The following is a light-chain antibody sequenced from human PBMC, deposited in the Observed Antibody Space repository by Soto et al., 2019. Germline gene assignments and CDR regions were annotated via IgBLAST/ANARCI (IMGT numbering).Light chain of an antibody. Sequence: IVLTQSPATLSVSPGERATLSCWASQSVSSNLAWYQQKSGQAPRLLMYGASTRATGIPARFSGSGSGTEFTLTISSLQSEDVAVYYCQQYDNWPRTLGQGTKVDIK. CDR1: QSVSSN. CDR3: QQYDNWPRT. V-gene: IGKV3-15*01. J-gene: IGKJ1*01. CDR2: GAS.